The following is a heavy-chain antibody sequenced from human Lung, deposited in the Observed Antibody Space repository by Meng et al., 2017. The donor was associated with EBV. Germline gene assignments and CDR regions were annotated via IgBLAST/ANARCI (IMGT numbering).Heavy chain of an antibody. D-gene: IGHD5-18*01. CDR1: GGSIRSGGHY. Sequence: QVQLKESGQGLATPLPILSLTCTVSGGSIRSGGHYWSWIRQHPGKGLEWIGYIYYSGSTYYNPSLKSLVSISVDTSNNQFSLKLSSVTAADTAVYYCARAVDTGYFDYWGQGTLVTVSS. CDR3: ARAVDTGYFDY. CDR2: IYYSGST. J-gene: IGHJ4*02. V-gene: IGHV4-31*01.